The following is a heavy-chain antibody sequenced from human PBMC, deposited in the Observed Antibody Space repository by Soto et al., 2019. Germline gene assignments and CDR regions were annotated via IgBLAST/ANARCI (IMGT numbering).Heavy chain of an antibody. CDR2: IYYSGSS. CDR3: ARDNSGSYGRNSYFDY. CDR1: GGSVSSDYYY. V-gene: IGHV4-61*01. J-gene: IGHJ4*02. D-gene: IGHD5-18*01. Sequence: SETLSLTCTASGGSVSSDYYYWSWLRQPPGKGREWIGYIYYSGSSNYNPSLKSRVTISVDTSKDQFYLKLSSVAAADAAVYYCARDNSGSYGRNSYFDYWGQGTLVTVSS.